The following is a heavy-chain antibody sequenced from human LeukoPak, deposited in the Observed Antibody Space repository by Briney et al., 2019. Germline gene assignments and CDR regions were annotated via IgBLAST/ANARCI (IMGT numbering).Heavy chain of an antibody. J-gene: IGHJ4*02. Sequence: SETLSLTCTVSGGSISSYYWSWIRQPPGKGLEWIGYIYYSGSTNYNPSLKSRVTISVDTSKNQFSLKLSSVTAADTAVYYCARHGGPGCDILTGYYTLSYWGQGTLVTVSS. D-gene: IGHD3-9*01. CDR3: ARHGGPGCDILTGYYTLSY. CDR2: IYYSGST. V-gene: IGHV4-59*08. CDR1: GGSISSYY.